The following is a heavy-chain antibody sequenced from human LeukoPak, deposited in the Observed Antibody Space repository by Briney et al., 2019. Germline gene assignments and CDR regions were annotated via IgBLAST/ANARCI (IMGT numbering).Heavy chain of an antibody. Sequence: GGSLRLSCAASGFTFSSYGMHWVRQAPGKGLEWVALISYDGSNEYYADSVRGRFTISRDNSKFTLYMQMNSLRAEDTAVYYCAREEDGDYLDYWGQGTLVTVSS. J-gene: IGHJ4*02. CDR1: GFTFSSYG. D-gene: IGHD4-17*01. CDR3: AREEDGDYLDY. CDR2: ISYDGSNE. V-gene: IGHV3-30*03.